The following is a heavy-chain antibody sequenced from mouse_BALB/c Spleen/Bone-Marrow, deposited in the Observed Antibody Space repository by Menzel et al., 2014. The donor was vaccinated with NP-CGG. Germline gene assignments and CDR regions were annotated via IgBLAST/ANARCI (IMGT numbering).Heavy chain of an antibody. Sequence: EVKLMGSGGGLVKPGGSLKLSCAVSGFTFSDYYMYWVRQNPEKRLEWVATINDGGSYTYYPDSVKGRFTISRDNAKNNLYLQMSSLKSEDTAMYYCARDGNFAMDYWGQGTSVTVSS. CDR1: GFTFSDYY. J-gene: IGHJ4*01. D-gene: IGHD2-1*01. CDR3: ARDGNFAMDY. CDR2: INDGGSYT. V-gene: IGHV5-4*02.